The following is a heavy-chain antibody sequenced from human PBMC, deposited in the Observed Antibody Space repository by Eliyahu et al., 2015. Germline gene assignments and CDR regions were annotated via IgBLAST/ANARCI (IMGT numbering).Heavy chain of an antibody. CDR2: IWYDGINK. V-gene: IGHV3-33*01. CDR1: GFTLSSHG. Sequence: QVEVVESGGGVVQPGRSLRLXCATSGFTLSSHGMHWVRQAPGKGLEWVAVIWYDGINKYYADSVKGRFTISRDSSKNTLYLQMNSLRAEDTAIYYCARVPLGAYGMRYMDVWGKGTTVTVSS. D-gene: IGHD1-26*01. CDR3: ARVPLGAYGMRYMDV. J-gene: IGHJ6*03.